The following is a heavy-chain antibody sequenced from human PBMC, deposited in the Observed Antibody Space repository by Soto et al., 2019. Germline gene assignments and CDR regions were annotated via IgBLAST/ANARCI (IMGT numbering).Heavy chain of an antibody. Sequence: ASVKVSCKASGYTFTGYYMHWVRQAPGQGLEWMGWINPNSGGTNYAQKFQGWVTMTRDTSISTVYMELSRLRSDDTAVYYCARSVLSSGPPMDVWGQGTTVTVSS. CDR2: INPNSGGT. CDR1: GYTFTGYY. D-gene: IGHD6-19*01. J-gene: IGHJ6*02. CDR3: ARSVLSSGPPMDV. V-gene: IGHV1-2*04.